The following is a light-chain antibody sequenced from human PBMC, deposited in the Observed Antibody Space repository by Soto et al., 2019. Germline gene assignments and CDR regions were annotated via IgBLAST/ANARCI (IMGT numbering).Light chain of an antibody. CDR1: RTLDGNY. Sequence: PGERATLSCRASRTLDGNYLAWYHQKPGQAPRLLIHSASTRAPGIPDRFSASGAGTDFTLTISRLEPEDAAVYYCQQYSASPRTFGPGTKVDI. J-gene: IGKJ3*01. CDR3: QQYSASPRT. V-gene: IGKV3-20*01. CDR2: SAS.